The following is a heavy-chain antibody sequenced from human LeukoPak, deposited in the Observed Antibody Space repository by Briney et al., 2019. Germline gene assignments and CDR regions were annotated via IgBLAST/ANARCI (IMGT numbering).Heavy chain of an antibody. CDR1: GGSISSGGYY. D-gene: IGHD6-13*01. CDR2: IYHSGST. J-gene: IGHJ6*03. Sequence: SETLSLTCTVSGGSISSGGYYWSWIRQPPGKGLEWIGYIYHSGSTYYNPSLKSRVTISVDTSKNQFSLKLSSVTAADTAVYYCARYKAPVGQKNSSSWYRHYYYYYMDVWGKGTTVTVSS. V-gene: IGHV4-61*08. CDR3: ARYKAPVGQKNSSSWYRHYYYYYMDV.